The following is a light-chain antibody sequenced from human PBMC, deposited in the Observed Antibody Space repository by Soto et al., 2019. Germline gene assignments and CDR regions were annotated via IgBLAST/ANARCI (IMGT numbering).Light chain of an antibody. Sequence: EIVLTQSPDTLSLSPGDRATLSCRASQSVRTSFAWYQQKPGQAPRLLIYGASTRATVIPDRFSGSGSGTEFSLTINRLEHEDFAVYYCQQYASSPPRAFGGGTKVEIK. J-gene: IGKJ4*01. CDR1: QSVRTS. V-gene: IGKV3-20*01. CDR2: GAS. CDR3: QQYASSPPRA.